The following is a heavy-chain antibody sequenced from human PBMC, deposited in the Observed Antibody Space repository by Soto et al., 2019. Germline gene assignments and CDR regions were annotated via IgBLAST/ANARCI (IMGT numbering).Heavy chain of an antibody. CDR1: GYTLTDLY. D-gene: IGHD2-21*01. CDR2: FDPKDGDT. V-gene: IGHV1-24*01. Sequence: ASVKVSCKVSGYTLTDLYMHWVRQAPGQGLEWMGGFDPKDGDTIYAQKFQGRVTMTEDTSTDTAYMELSSLRSDDTAVYYCVRLGGQCDFPDYYGMDVWGQGTTVTVSS. CDR3: VRLGGQCDFPDYYGMDV. J-gene: IGHJ6*02.